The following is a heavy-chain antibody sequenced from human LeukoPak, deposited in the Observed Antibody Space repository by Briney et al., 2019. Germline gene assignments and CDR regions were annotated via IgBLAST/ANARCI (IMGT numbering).Heavy chain of an antibody. CDR2: IYPGDSDT. Sequence: GESLKISCKGSGYSLTSYWIGWGRQMPGKGLEWMGIIYPGDSDTRYSPSFQGQVTISADKSISTAYLQWSSLKASDTAMYYCARNYYGSGSYYTVDYWGQGTLVTVSS. CDR1: GYSLTSYW. V-gene: IGHV5-51*01. J-gene: IGHJ4*02. D-gene: IGHD3-10*01. CDR3: ARNYYGSGSYYTVDY.